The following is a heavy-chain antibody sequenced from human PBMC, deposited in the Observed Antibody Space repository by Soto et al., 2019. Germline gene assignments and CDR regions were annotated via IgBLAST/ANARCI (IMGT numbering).Heavy chain of an antibody. CDR2: INYSGSN. Sequence: PSATLTLTCTVSGSAFSSMGSYWSWIRRPPGKGLEGSGEINYSGSNHYNPSLKSRVTISVDTSKSQFSLKLSSVTAADTAVYYCARRRPGINDFWSGYYNSSGYYYYMDVWGKGTTVTVSS. J-gene: IGHJ6*03. CDR3: ARRRPGINDFWSGYYNSSGYYYYMDV. V-gene: IGHV4-61*08. D-gene: IGHD3-3*01. CDR1: GSAFSSMGSY.